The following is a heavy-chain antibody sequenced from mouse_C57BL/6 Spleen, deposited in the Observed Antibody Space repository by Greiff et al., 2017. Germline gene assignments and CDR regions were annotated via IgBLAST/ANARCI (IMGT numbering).Heavy chain of an antibody. J-gene: IGHJ4*01. D-gene: IGHD3-2*02. CDR2: IHPNSGST. Sequence: QVQLQQPGAELVKPGASVKLSCKASGYTFTSYWMHWVKQRPGQGLEWIGMIHPNSGSTNYNEKFKSKATLTVDKSSSTAYMQLSSLTSEDSAVYYCARGAAQALAMDYWGQGTSVTVSS. V-gene: IGHV1-64*01. CDR3: ARGAAQALAMDY. CDR1: GYTFTSYW.